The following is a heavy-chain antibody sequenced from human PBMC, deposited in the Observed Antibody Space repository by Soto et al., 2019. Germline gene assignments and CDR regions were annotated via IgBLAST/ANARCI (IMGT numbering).Heavy chain of an antibody. CDR2: INPNSGGT. D-gene: IGHD6-13*01. CDR1: GYTFTGYY. V-gene: IGHV1-2*04. J-gene: IGHJ4*02. CDR3: ARAASYSSPYFDY. Sequence: ASVKVSCKASGYTFTGYYMHWVRQAPGQGLEWMGWINPNSGGTNYAQKFQGWVTMTRDTSISTAYMELSRLRSDDTAVYYCARAASYSSPYFDYWGQGTLVTVSS.